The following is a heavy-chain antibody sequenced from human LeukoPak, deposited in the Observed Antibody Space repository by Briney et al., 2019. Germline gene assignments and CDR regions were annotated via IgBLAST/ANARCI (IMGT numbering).Heavy chain of an antibody. CDR1: GYTFTYYY. D-gene: IGHD6-19*01. J-gene: IGHJ4*02. Sequence: ASVKVSCKASGYTFTYYYIYWVRQAPGQGLEWMGLINPSGGSTRYAQNFQGRVTMTRDTSTSTVSMELNSLRSEDTAMYYCARGPYSSGWYGLDYWGQGTLVTVSS. CDR3: ARGPYSSGWYGLDY. CDR2: INPSGGST. V-gene: IGHV1-46*01.